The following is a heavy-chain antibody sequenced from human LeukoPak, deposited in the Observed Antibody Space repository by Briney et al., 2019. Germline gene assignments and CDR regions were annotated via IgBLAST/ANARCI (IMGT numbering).Heavy chain of an antibody. CDR2: IYYSGST. Sequence: PSETLSLTCTVSGGSISSSSYYWSWIRQPPGKGLEWIGYIYYSGSTNYNPSLKSRVTISVDTSKNQFSLKLSSVTAADTAVYYCAREGGSYGFDYWGQGTLVTVSS. V-gene: IGHV4-61*01. CDR1: GGSISSSSYY. J-gene: IGHJ4*02. D-gene: IGHD1-26*01. CDR3: AREGGSYGFDY.